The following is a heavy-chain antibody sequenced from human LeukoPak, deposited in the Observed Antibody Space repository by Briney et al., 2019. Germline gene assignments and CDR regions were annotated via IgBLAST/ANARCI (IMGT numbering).Heavy chain of an antibody. Sequence: SETLSLTCTVSGGSTTNYYWSWIRQPPGKGLEWIGYIFYNGSTKYNMSLKSRLTISIDTSKNQFSLKLSSVTAADTAVYYCARDRAAGSDWLDPWGQGTLVTVSS. D-gene: IGHD3-10*01. V-gene: IGHV4-59*01. CDR2: IFYNGST. J-gene: IGHJ5*02. CDR1: GGSTTNYY. CDR3: ARDRAAGSDWLDP.